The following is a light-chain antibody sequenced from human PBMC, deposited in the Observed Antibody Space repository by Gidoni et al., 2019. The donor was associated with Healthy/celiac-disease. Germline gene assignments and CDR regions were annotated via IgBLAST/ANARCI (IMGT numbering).Light chain of an antibody. Sequence: ELVLTQSPATLSLSPGERATLSCRASQSVSSYLAWYQQKPGQAPRLLIYDASNRATGSPARFSGRGSGTDFTLTISSLEPEDFAVYYCQQRSNWPSFGQXTKVEIK. CDR3: QQRSNWPS. CDR1: QSVSSY. J-gene: IGKJ1*01. CDR2: DAS. V-gene: IGKV3-11*01.